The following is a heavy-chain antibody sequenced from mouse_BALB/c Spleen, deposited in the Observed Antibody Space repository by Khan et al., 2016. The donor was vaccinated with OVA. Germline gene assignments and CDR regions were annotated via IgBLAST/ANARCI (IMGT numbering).Heavy chain of an antibody. Sequence: VQLNQSGAELVRPGALVKLSCKASGFNIKDYYMHWVKQRPEQGLVWIGRIDPENGNTIYDPKFQGKASITSDTSSNTAYLQLSSLTSEDTAVYYCARDGYSPWFAYWGQGTLVTVSA. CDR2: IDPENGNT. J-gene: IGHJ3*01. CDR3: ARDGYSPWFAY. D-gene: IGHD2-3*01. CDR1: GFNIKDYY. V-gene: IGHV14-1*02.